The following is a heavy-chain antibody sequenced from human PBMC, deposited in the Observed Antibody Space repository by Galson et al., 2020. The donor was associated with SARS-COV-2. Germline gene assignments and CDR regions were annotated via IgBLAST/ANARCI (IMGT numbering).Heavy chain of an antibody. J-gene: IGHJ2*01. V-gene: IGHV3-33*01. CDR1: GFTFSSYG. D-gene: IGHD2-15*01. CDR2: IWYDGSNK. Sequence: TGGSLRLSCAASGFTFSSYGMHWVRQAPGKGLEWVAVIWYDGSNKYYADSVKGRFTISRDNSKNTLYLQMNSLRAEDTAVYYCARTVVTGWYFDLWGRGTLATVSS. CDR3: ARTVVTGWYFDL.